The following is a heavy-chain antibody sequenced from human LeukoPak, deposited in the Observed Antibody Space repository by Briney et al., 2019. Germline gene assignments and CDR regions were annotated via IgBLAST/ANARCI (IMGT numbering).Heavy chain of an antibody. CDR3: AKGYQLPDY. CDR1: GFTFSSYG. CDR2: IRYDGSHK. V-gene: IGHV3-30*02. D-gene: IGHD2-2*01. J-gene: IGHJ4*02. Sequence: GGSLRLSCAASGFTFSSYGMHWVRQAPGKGLEWVAFIRYDGSHKYYADSVKGRFTISRDNSKNTLYLQMNSLRAEDTAVYYCAKGYQLPDYWGQGTLVTVSS.